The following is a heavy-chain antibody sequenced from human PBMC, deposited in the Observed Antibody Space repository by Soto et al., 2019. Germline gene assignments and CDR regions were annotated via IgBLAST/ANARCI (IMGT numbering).Heavy chain of an antibody. Sequence: GASLKISCRSFGYTFTAYWIAWVRQMPGKGLEWMGIIFPADSEIRYSPSFRGHVTISADKSISTAYLQWSSLEASDTAMYYCARPLYPGYCTHSVCYSYDYWGQGTTVTVSS. D-gene: IGHD2-8*01. CDR3: ARPLYPGYCTHSVCYSYDY. CDR1: GYTFTAYW. J-gene: IGHJ4*01. V-gene: IGHV5-51*01. CDR2: IFPADSEI.